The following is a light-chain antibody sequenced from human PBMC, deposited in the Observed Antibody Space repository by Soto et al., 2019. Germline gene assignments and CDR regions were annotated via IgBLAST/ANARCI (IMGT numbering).Light chain of an antibody. Sequence: PGERATLSCRASQSVRSYVACYQQKPGQAPKLLIYETSNRATGIPARFSGSGSGTDYTLAISSLEPDDFAVYYCQQRSTWPITFGQGTRLEIK. CDR1: QSVRSY. CDR3: QQRSTWPIT. J-gene: IGKJ5*01. V-gene: IGKV3-11*01. CDR2: ETS.